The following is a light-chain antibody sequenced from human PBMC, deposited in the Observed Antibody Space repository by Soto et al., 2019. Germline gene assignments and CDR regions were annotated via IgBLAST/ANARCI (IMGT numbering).Light chain of an antibody. Sequence: DIPMTQSPSSLSASVGDRVTITCQASQDISNFLNWYQQKPGKAPKLLIYDASNLETGVPSRFSGSASGTNFTFTISSLQPEDIETYFCHQYDILPPTFGGGTTVEIK. CDR3: HQYDILPPT. V-gene: IGKV1-33*01. J-gene: IGKJ4*01. CDR2: DAS. CDR1: QDISNF.